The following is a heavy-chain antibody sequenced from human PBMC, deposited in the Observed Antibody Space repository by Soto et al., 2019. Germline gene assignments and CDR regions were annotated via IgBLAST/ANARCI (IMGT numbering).Heavy chain of an antibody. D-gene: IGHD6-6*01. J-gene: IGHJ6*02. Sequence: GASVKVSCKASGYTLTGYYMHWVRQAPGQGLEWMGWINPNSGGTNYAQKFQGWVTMTRDTSISTAYMELSRLRSDDTAVYYCARDGEQLVLNYGMDVWGQGTTVTVSS. V-gene: IGHV1-2*04. CDR2: INPNSGGT. CDR1: GYTLTGYY. CDR3: ARDGEQLVLNYGMDV.